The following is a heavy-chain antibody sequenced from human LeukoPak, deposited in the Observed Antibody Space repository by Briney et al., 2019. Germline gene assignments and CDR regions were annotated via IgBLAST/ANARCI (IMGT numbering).Heavy chain of an antibody. CDR1: GGSISSGSYY. Sequence: PSQTLSLTCTVSGGSISSGSYYWSWIRQPAGKGLEWIGRIYTSGSTNYTPSLKSRVTISVDTSKNKFSLQMSCLTAADTAVYYCASSDSGSYRVDAFDIWGPGTMVTVSS. J-gene: IGHJ3*02. V-gene: IGHV4-61*02. D-gene: IGHD1-26*01. CDR3: ASSDSGSYRVDAFDI. CDR2: IYTSGST.